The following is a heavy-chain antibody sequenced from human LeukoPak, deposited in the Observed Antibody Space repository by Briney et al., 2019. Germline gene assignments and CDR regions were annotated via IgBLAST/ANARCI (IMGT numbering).Heavy chain of an antibody. CDR2: ISGSGGSS. CDR3: AKDRTTVTTPEY. J-gene: IGHJ4*02. V-gene: IGHV3-23*01. Sequence: PGGSLRLSCAASGFTFSNFVMNWVRQAPGKGPEWVSGISGSGGSSYYADSVKGRFTVSRDKASNTLYLQMNSLRAEDTAVYYCAKDRTTVTTPEYWGQGTQVTVSS. D-gene: IGHD4-17*01. CDR1: GFTFSNFV.